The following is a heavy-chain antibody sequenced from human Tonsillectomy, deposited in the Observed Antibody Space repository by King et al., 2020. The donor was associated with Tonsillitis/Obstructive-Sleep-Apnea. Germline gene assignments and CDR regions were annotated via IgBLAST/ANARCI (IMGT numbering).Heavy chain of an antibody. D-gene: IGHD3-22*01. J-gene: IGHJ3*02. Sequence: EVQLVESGGGLVQPGGSLRLSCAASGFTVSSNYMSWVRQAPGKGLEWVSVIYSGGITYYADSVKGRFTISRDNSKNTLYLQMNSLRAEDTAVYYCARSRYYYDSSGSMDIWGQGTMVTVSS. CDR3: ARSRYYYDSSGSMDI. V-gene: IGHV3-66*01. CDR2: IYSGGIT. CDR1: GFTVSSNY.